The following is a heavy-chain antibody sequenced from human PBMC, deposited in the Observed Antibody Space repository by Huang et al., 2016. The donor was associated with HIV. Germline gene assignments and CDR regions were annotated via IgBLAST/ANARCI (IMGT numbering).Heavy chain of an antibody. J-gene: IGHJ3*02. CDR2: FDPEGGET. D-gene: IGHD2-15*01. V-gene: IGHV1-24*01. CDR1: GYTVSELS. Sequence: QVQLVESGAELKKPGASVRVSCKVSGYTVSELSLHWVRQAPEKGLEWMGGFDPEGGETIYAKRLQGRVTMTEDTSTDTAYMELSSLRPEDTAVYYCATSTPDVGAGVLRSAFDIWGQGTMVTVSS. CDR3: ATSTPDVGAGVLRSAFDI.